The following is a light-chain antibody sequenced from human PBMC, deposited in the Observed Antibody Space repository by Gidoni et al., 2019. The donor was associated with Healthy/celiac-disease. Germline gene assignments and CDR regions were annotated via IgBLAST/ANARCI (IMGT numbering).Light chain of an antibody. V-gene: IGKV1-5*03. J-gene: IGKJ2*03. CDR1: QSISSW. CDR3: QQYRES. Sequence: DIQMTQSPSTLSASVGDRVTITCRASQSISSWLAWYQQKPGKAPKLLIYKASSLESGVPSRFSGSGSGTEFTLTISSLQPDDFATYYCQQYRESFGQGTKLEIK. CDR2: KAS.